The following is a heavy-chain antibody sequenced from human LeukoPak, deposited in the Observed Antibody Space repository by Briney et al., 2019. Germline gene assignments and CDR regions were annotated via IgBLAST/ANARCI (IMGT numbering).Heavy chain of an antibody. CDR1: GFTVSSNY. D-gene: IGHD6-13*01. J-gene: IGHJ1*01. CDR3: AAGHSSSAYFQH. CDR2: IYSGGTT. Sequence: PGGSLRLSCAASGFTVSSNYVSLVRQAPGKGLEWVSVIYSGGTTYYADSVKGRFTISRDNFRNTFYLQIDTLRAEDTAVYYCAAGHSSSAYFQHWGQGTLVTVSS. V-gene: IGHV3-53*01.